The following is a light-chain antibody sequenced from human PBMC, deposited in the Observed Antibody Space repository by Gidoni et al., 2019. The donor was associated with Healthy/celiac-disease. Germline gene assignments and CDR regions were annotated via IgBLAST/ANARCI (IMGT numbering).Light chain of an antibody. V-gene: IGLV1-40*01. CDR2: GTS. CDR3: QSYDSSLSGSRV. Sequence: QSVLPQPPSVSGAPGQRVTISCTGSSSNIGAGYDVHWYQQLPGTAPKLLIYGTSNRPSGVPDRFSGSKSGTSASLAITGLQAEDEADYYCQSYDSSLSGSRVFGTGTKVTVL. J-gene: IGLJ1*01. CDR1: SSNIGAGYD.